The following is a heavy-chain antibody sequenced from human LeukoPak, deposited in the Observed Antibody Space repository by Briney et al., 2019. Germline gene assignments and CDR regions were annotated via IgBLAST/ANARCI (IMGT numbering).Heavy chain of an antibody. CDR2: LYYSGST. J-gene: IGHJ6*03. D-gene: IGHD2-8*01. V-gene: IGHV4-39*01. Sequence: SETLSLPCPLSGGSISSSSYYWGWIRPPPGKGLEWIGSLYYSGSTYCNPSLKSRVTISVDTSKNQFSLKLSSVTAADTAVYYCARHAVLGVGYYYYYCMDVWGKGTTVTVSS. CDR1: GGSISSSSYY. CDR3: ARHAVLGVGYYYYYCMDV.